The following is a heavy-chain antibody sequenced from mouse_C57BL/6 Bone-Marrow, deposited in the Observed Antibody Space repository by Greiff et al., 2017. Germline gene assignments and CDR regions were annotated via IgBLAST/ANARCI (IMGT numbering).Heavy chain of an antibody. D-gene: IGHD1-1*01. CDR3: AARDYGSSLDY. V-gene: IGHV1-69*01. CDR2: IDPSDSYT. Sequence: QVQLKEPGAELVMPGASVKLSCKASGYTFTSYWMHWVKQRPGQGLEWIGEIDPSDSYTNYNQKFKGKSTLTVDKSSSTAYMQLSSLTSEDSAVYYCAARDYGSSLDYWGQGTTLTVSS. J-gene: IGHJ2*01. CDR1: GYTFTSYW.